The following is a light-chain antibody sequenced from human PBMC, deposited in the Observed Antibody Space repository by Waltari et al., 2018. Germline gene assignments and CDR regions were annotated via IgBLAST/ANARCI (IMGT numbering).Light chain of an antibody. J-gene: IGKJ1*01. Sequence: DIQMTQSPSTLSASVGDRVTITCRASQSLSNWLAWYQQKPGKAPKVLIYKASTLESGVPERFSGSGAGTEFTLTISSLQPDDFATYYCQQYRNLWTFGQGTKVEIK. CDR3: QQYRNLWT. CDR2: KAS. V-gene: IGKV1-5*03. CDR1: QSLSNW.